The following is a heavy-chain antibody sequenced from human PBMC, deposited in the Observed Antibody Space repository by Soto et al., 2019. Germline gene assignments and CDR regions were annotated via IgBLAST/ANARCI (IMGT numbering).Heavy chain of an antibody. CDR2: IIPIINSP. Sequence: QVQLVQSGAEVKKPGSSVKVSCKASGGTFGSYAITWVRRAPGQVLEWLGGIIPIINSPAYAQKFQARVVITADEITNTAYMELNSLRFDDTAVYYCAREAPYCTSSTCPKFYDMDVWGQGTTVTVAS. J-gene: IGHJ6*02. D-gene: IGHD2-2*01. CDR1: GGTFGSYA. CDR3: AREAPYCTSSTCPKFYDMDV. V-gene: IGHV1-69*01.